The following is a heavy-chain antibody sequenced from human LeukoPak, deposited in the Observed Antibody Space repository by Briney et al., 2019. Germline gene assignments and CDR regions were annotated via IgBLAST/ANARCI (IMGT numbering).Heavy chain of an antibody. CDR2: VDPSGST. V-gene: IGHV4-38-2*01. D-gene: IGHD6-19*01. Sequence: SETLSLTCAVSGYSISSDYYWGWIRQPPGKGLEWIGNVDPSGSTYYNPSLKSRATISLDTSKKQFSLKLTSVTAADTAVYYCARTLYSSGWYGDAFDIWGQGTMVTVSS. CDR3: ARTLYSSGWYGDAFDI. CDR1: GYSISSDYY. J-gene: IGHJ3*02.